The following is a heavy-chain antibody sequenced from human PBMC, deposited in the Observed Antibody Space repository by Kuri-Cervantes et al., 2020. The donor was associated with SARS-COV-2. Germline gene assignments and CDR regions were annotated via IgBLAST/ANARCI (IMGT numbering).Heavy chain of an antibody. CDR3: ARAYGDYVFREGLDS. D-gene: IGHD4-17*01. Sequence: GESLKISCAASGFTFSSYALHWVRQAPGKGLEWVAIVSYDGSKKYYADSVKGRFTISRDNSNNTVYLQMNSLRVEDTALYYCARAYGDYVFREGLDSWGQGTLVTVSS. CDR1: GFTFSSYA. J-gene: IGHJ4*02. CDR2: VSYDGSKK. V-gene: IGHV3-30*04.